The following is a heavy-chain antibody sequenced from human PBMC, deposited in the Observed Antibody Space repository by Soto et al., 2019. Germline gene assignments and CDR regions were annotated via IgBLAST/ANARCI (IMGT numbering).Heavy chain of an antibody. Sequence: EVQLVESGGGLAQPGVSLRLSCVASGFSFSDYEMNWVRQAPWKGLEWVAYISSGGSTTHYADSVRGRFTVSRDNARKSLYLQMTTLSVGDTALYYCARDLAAGGYWGQGTLVTVSS. CDR3: ARDLAAGGY. CDR1: GFSFSDYE. CDR2: ISSGGSTT. J-gene: IGHJ4*02. D-gene: IGHD6-13*01. V-gene: IGHV3-48*03.